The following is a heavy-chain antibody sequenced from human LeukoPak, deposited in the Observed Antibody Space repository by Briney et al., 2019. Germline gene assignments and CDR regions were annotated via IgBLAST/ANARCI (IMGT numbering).Heavy chain of an antibody. CDR3: ARAIVRFGELLYFDY. CDR1: GGSISSGDYY. V-gene: IGHV4-30-4*01. D-gene: IGHD3-10*01. J-gene: IGHJ4*02. Sequence: SSETLSLTCTVSGGSISSGDYYWSWIRQPPGKGLEWIGYIYYSGSTYYNPSLKSRVTISVDTSKNQFSLKLSSVTAADTAVYYCARAIVRFGELLYFDYWGQGTLVTVSS. CDR2: IYYSGST.